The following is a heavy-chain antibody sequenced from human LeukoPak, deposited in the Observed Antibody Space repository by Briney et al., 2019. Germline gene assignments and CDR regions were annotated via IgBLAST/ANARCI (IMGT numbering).Heavy chain of an antibody. CDR3: ARTREHYYDSSGPGGAFDY. J-gene: IGHJ4*02. CDR1: GGSISSGSYY. V-gene: IGHV4-61*02. CDR2: IYTSGST. D-gene: IGHD3-22*01. Sequence: PSETLSLTCTVSGGSISSGSYYWSWIRQPAGKGLEWIGRIYTSGSTNYNPSLKSRVTISVDTSKNQFSLKLSSVTAADTAVYYCARTREHYYDSSGPGGAFDYWGQGTLVTVSS.